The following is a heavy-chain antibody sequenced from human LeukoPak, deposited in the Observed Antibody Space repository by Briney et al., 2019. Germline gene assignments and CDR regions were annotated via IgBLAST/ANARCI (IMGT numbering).Heavy chain of an antibody. D-gene: IGHD5-24*01. Sequence: ASVKVSCTASGYTFTGYYMHWVRQAPGQGLEWMGRINPNSGGTNYAQKFQGRVTMTRDTSISTAYMELSRLRSDDTAVYYCARGTDRDGYNYDYWGQGTLVTVSS. CDR2: INPNSGGT. CDR1: GYTFTGYY. J-gene: IGHJ4*02. V-gene: IGHV1-2*06. CDR3: ARGTDRDGYNYDY.